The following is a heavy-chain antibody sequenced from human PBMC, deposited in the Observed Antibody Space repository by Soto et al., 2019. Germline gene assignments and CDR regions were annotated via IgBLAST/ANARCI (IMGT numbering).Heavy chain of an antibody. V-gene: IGHV4-39*01. Sequence: SETLSLTCTVSCGSISSSSYYWGWIRQPPGKGLEWIGSIYYSGSTYYNPSLKSRVTISVDTSKNQFSLKLSSVTAADTAVYYCARLERYSYVDYWGQGTLVTVSS. CDR3: ARLERYSYVDY. D-gene: IGHD5-18*01. CDR1: CGSISSSSYY. CDR2: IYYSGST. J-gene: IGHJ4*02.